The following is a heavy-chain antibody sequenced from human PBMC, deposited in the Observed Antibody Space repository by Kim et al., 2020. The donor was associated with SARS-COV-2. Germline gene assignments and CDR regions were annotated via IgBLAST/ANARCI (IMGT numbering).Heavy chain of an antibody. V-gene: IGHV1-2*02. CDR3: ARRPGGYYYYMDV. D-gene: IGHD3-10*01. J-gene: IGHJ6*03. Sequence: YAQKFQGRVTMTRDTSISTAYMELSRLRSDDTAVYYCARRPGGYYYYMDVWGKGTTVTVSS.